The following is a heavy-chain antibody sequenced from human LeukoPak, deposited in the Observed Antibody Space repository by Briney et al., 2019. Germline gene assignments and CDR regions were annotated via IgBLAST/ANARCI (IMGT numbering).Heavy chain of an antibody. CDR1: GYMFTDYD. Sequence: GASVKVSCKTSGYMFTDYDINWVRQATGQGLEWMGWMNPYSGSTGYAQNFQGRVTMTRVTSITTAYMELSSLTSEDTAVYYCARFHRHQLPKSDYWGQGTLVTVSS. CDR2: MNPYSGST. D-gene: IGHD1-14*01. V-gene: IGHV1-8*01. J-gene: IGHJ4*02. CDR3: ARFHRHQLPKSDY.